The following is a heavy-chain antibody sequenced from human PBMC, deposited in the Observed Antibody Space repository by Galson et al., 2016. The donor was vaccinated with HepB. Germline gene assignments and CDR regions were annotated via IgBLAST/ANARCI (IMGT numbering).Heavy chain of an antibody. J-gene: IGHJ4*02. CDR2: VDWDDDK. CDR3: ARTIESSGSYSDF. V-gene: IGHV2-70*13. Sequence: PALVKPTQTLILTCSFSGFSLNSDTMCVSWFRQPPGKALEWLALVDWDDDKYYRSFLKTRLTISKDTSKNQVVLKMTNVDPLDTGTYYCARTIESSGSYSDFWGRGTLVTVSS. CDR1: GFSLNSDTMC. D-gene: IGHD1-26*01.